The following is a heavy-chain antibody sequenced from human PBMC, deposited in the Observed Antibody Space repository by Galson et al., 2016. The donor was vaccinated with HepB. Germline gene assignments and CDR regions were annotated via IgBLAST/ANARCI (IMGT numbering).Heavy chain of an antibody. V-gene: IGHV3-48*02. CDR3: ARGPDDFYYYDSSGTFDY. D-gene: IGHD3-22*01. Sequence: SLRLSCAASGFTISSYVMNWVRQAPGKGLEWVSNISSSSTSIHYADSVKGRFTISRDRAKNSLHLQMNSLRDEDTAVYYCARGPDDFYYYDSSGTFDYWGQGTLVTVSS. CDR1: GFTISSYV. CDR2: ISSSSTSI. J-gene: IGHJ4*02.